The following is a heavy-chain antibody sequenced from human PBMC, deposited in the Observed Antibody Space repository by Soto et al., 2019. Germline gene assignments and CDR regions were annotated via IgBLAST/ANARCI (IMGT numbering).Heavy chain of an antibody. CDR1: GGSFSGYY. J-gene: IGHJ6*01. CDR3: ARVKAGYSSSWSYYYYYGMDV. Sequence: QVQLQQWGAGLLKPSEPLSLTCAVYGGSFSGYYWSWIRQPPGKGLEWIGEINHSGSTNYNPSLKSRVTISVDTSKNQFSLKLSSVTAADTAVYYCARVKAGYSSSWSYYYYYGMDVW. V-gene: IGHV4-34*01. D-gene: IGHD6-13*01. CDR2: INHSGST.